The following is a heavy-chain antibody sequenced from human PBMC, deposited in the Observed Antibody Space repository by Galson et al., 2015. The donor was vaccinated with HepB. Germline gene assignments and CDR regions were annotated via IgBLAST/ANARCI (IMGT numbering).Heavy chain of an antibody. CDR2: ITGSSTFI. V-gene: IGHV3-21*01. CDR1: GFTFSRYS. J-gene: IGHJ6*02. D-gene: IGHD3-22*01. Sequence: SLRLSCAASGFTFSRYSMNWVRQAPGKGLEWVSSITGSSTFIYYADSVKGRFTISRDNAKNSLYLQMNSLRAEDTAVYYCASEDSSGYYYYGMDVWGQGTTVTVSS. CDR3: ASEDSSGYYYYGMDV.